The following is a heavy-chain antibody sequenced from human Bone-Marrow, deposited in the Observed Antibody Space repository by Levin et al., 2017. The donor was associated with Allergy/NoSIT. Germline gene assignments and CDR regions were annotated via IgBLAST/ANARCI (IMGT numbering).Heavy chain of an antibody. J-gene: IGHJ3*01. CDR1: GYTFTSYF. Sequence: ASVKVSCKASGYTFTSYFIHWVRQAPGQGLEWMGIINSGGGRTNFAQRFQDRLTVTRDTSTSTVYMEMRGVRSDDTAVYYCARDPRYDILTGANAFDVWGQGTVVNVSS. D-gene: IGHD3-9*01. CDR2: INSGGGRT. CDR3: ARDPRYDILTGANAFDV. V-gene: IGHV1-46*01.